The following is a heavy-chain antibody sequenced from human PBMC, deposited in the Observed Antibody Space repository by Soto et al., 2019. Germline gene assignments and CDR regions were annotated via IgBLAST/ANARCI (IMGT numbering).Heavy chain of an antibody. J-gene: IGHJ6*03. V-gene: IGHV6-1*01. CDR3: ARERATTYYYYYCMDV. CDR1: GDSVSSNSAA. CDR2: TYYRSKWYN. Sequence: SQTLSLTCAISGDSVSSNSAAWNWIRQSPSRGLEWLGRTYYRSKWYNDYAVSVKSRIIINPDTSKNQFSLQLNSVTPEDTAVYSCARERATTYYYYYCMDVWGKGTTVNVSS.